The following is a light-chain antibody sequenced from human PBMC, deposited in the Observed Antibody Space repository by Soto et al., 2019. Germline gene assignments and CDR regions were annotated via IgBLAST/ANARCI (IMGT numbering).Light chain of an antibody. V-gene: IGKV3-20*01. CDR1: QRVNTN. Sequence: EIVMTQSPATLSVSPGERATLSCRASQRVNTNLAWYQQTPGQAPRLLIYAASSRAAGIPDRFSGSGSGTDFTLTISRLEPEDFAVYYCQQYDNSPWTFGQGTKVDIK. J-gene: IGKJ1*01. CDR2: AAS. CDR3: QQYDNSPWT.